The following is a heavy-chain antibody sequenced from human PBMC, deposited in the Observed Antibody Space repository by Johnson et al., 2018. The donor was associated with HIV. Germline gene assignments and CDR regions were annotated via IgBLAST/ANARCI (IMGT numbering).Heavy chain of an antibody. V-gene: IGHV3-23*04. D-gene: IGHD3-10*01. Sequence: VQLVESGGGLVKPGGSLRLSCAASGFTFSSYAMDWVRQTPGKGLAWVSAVSAGGDNTYYADSVEGRFTISRDNSKNTLYLQMNSLRVEDTAVYYCARSMRGAFDVWGQGTMVTVSS. CDR1: GFTFSSYA. J-gene: IGHJ3*01. CDR2: VSAGGDNT. CDR3: ARSMRGAFDV.